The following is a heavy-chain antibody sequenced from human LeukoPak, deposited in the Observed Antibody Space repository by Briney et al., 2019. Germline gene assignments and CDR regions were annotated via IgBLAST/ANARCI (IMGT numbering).Heavy chain of an antibody. CDR2: IYPGDSDT. Sequence: GESLKISCKGSGYSFTSYWIGWVRQMPGKGLEWMWIIYPGDSDTRYSPSFQGQVTISADKSISAAYLQWSSLKASDTAMYYCARQFVVVPAAIFWFDPWGPGTLVTVSS. CDR3: ARQFVVVPAAIFWFDP. J-gene: IGHJ5*02. CDR1: GYSFTSYW. V-gene: IGHV5-51*01. D-gene: IGHD2-2*01.